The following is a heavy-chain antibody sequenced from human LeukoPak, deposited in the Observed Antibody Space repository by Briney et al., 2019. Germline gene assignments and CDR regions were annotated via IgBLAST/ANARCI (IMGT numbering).Heavy chain of an antibody. CDR3: ARVRVAARRGYGMDV. D-gene: IGHD6-6*01. V-gene: IGHV4-61*01. J-gene: IGHJ6*02. Sequence: PSETLSLTCTVSGGSVSSGSYYWSWIRQPPGKGLEWIGYIYYSGSTNYNPSLKSRVTISVDTSKNQFSLKLSSVTAADTAVYYCARVRVAARRGYGMDVWGQGTTVTVSS. CDR2: IYYSGST. CDR1: GGSVSSGSYY.